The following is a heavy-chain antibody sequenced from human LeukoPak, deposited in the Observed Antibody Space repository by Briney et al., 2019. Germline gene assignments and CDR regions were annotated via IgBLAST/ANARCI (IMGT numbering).Heavy chain of an antibody. CDR2: IYYSGST. V-gene: IGHV4-39*07. CDR3: AREPSRYDILTGFLGVGYFDY. D-gene: IGHD3-9*01. CDR1: GGSISSSSYY. Sequence: SETLSLTCTVSGGSISSSSYYWGWIRQPPGKGLEWIGSIYYSGSTYYNPSLKSRVTISVDTSKNQFSLKLSSVTAADTTVYYCAREPSRYDILTGFLGVGYFDYWGQGTLVTVSS. J-gene: IGHJ4*02.